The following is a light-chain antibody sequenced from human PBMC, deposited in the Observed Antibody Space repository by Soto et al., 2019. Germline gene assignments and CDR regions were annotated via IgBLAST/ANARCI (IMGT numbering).Light chain of an antibody. J-gene: IGKJ4*01. CDR2: DVS. CDR3: QQSYSVPLT. V-gene: IGKV1-39*01. Sequence: DIQMTQSPPSLSVSVGDRVTITCQASQDISNYLHWFQQKPGKAPQLLIFDVSNLQTGVPSRFSGSGSGTDFTLTISTLQPEDFATFYCQQSYSVPLTFGGGTKVDIK. CDR1: QDISNY.